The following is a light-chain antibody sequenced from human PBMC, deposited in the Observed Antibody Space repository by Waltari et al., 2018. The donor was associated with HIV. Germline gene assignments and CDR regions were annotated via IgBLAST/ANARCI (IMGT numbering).Light chain of an antibody. CDR2: AGS. Sequence: EIVLTQSPATLSLSPGDRPTLSCRASQSVSSYLAWYQQKPGQAPRLLIYAGSNRATGIPARFSGSGSGTDFTLTISSLGPKDFAVYYCQQRSNWPRTFGQGTKVEI. CDR1: QSVSSY. CDR3: QQRSNWPRT. J-gene: IGKJ1*01. V-gene: IGKV3-11*01.